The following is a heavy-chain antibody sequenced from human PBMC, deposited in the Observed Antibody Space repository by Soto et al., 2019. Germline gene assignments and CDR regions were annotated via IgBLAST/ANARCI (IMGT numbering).Heavy chain of an antibody. CDR1: GYTFIGFY. D-gene: IGHD6-19*01. Sequence: ASVKVSCKASGYTFIGFYMHWVRQAPGQGLEWMGWINPNSGGTKSAEKFQGRVTMTRDTSISTAYMELSRLTSDDTAVYYCASEAVTGTAGLDFWGQGTQVTVSS. CDR2: INPNSGGT. CDR3: ASEAVTGTAGLDF. J-gene: IGHJ4*02. V-gene: IGHV1-2*02.